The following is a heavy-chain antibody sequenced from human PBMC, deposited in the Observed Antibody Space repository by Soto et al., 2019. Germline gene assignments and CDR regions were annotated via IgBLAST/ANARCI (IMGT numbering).Heavy chain of an antibody. Sequence: QVQLQESGPGLVKPSETLSLTCTVSGGSVTSGSYYWSWIRQPPGKGLEWIGYIYYSGSTNYNPSLKSRVTISVDTSKNQFSLKLSSVTAADTAVYYCARDHPYYDTYGMDVWGQGTPVTVSS. V-gene: IGHV4-61*01. CDR1: GGSVTSGSYY. CDR2: IYYSGST. CDR3: ARDHPYYDTYGMDV. D-gene: IGHD3-22*01. J-gene: IGHJ6*02.